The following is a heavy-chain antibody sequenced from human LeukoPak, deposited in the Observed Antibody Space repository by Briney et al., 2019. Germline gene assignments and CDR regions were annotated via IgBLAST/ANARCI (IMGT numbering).Heavy chain of an antibody. V-gene: IGHV3-7*03. CDR3: ARVGYSSGWYIDP. CDR2: IKQDGSEK. J-gene: IGHJ5*02. CDR1: GFTFSSYW. D-gene: IGHD6-19*01. Sequence: PGGSLRLSCAASGFTFSSYWMSWVRQAPGKGLEWVANIKQDGSEKYYVDSVKGWFTISRDNSKNTLYLQMNSLRAEDTAVYYCARVGYSSGWYIDPWGQGTLVTVSS.